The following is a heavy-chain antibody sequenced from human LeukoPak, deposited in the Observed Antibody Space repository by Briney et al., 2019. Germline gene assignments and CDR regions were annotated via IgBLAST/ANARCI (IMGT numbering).Heavy chain of an antibody. V-gene: IGHV3-23*01. CDR2: ISGDTVTT. CDR3: ARVRLYSSSWYCDY. CDR1: GFTFSSFA. Sequence: GGSLRLSCAASGFTFSSFAMTWVRQAPGKGLEWVAVISGDTVTTYYADSVKGRFTISRDNSRNTLYLQMNSLRAEDTAVYYCARVRLYSSSWYCDYWGQGTLVTVSS. D-gene: IGHD6-13*01. J-gene: IGHJ4*02.